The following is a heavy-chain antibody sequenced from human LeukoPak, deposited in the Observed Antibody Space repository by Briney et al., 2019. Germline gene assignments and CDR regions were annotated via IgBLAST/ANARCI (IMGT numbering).Heavy chain of an antibody. CDR1: GDSVSSHSAA. J-gene: IGHJ5*02. Sequence: SQTLSLTCAISGDSVSSHSAAWNWITQSPSRGLEWLGRTYYRSKWYNDYAVSVKSRISINPDTSKNQFSLQLNSVTPEDTAVYFCAANLGYCSGGSCFSWFDPWGQGTLVTVSS. CDR3: AANLGYCSGGSCFSWFDP. D-gene: IGHD2-15*01. CDR2: TYYRSKWYN. V-gene: IGHV6-1*01.